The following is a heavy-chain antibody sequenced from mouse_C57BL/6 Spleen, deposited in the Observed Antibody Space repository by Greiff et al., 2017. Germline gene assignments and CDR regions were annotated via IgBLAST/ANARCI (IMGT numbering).Heavy chain of an antibody. CDR3: AYYGSSLSWFAY. J-gene: IGHJ3*01. V-gene: IGHV1-59*01. CDR2: IDPPDSYT. D-gene: IGHD1-1*01. CDR1: GYTFTSYW. Sequence: QVQLQQPGAELVRPGTSVKLSCKASGYTFTSYWMHWVKQRPGQGLEWIGVIDPPDSYTNYNQKFKGKATLTVDTSSSTAYMQLSSLTSEDSAVYYCAYYGSSLSWFAYWGQGTLVTVSA.